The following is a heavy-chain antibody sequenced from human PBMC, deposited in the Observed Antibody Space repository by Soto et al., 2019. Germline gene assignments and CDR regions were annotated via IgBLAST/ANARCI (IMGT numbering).Heavy chain of an antibody. CDR3: AKEPVSITIFGVNGMDV. V-gene: IGHV4-30-4*01. J-gene: IGHJ6*02. Sequence: SETLSLTCTVSGGSISSGDYYWSWIRQPPGKGLEWIGYVYYSGSTYYNPSLKSRVTISVDTSKNQFSLKLSSVTAADTAVYYCAKEPVSITIFGVNGMDVWGQGTTVTVSS. D-gene: IGHD3-3*01. CDR2: VYYSGST. CDR1: GGSISSGDYY.